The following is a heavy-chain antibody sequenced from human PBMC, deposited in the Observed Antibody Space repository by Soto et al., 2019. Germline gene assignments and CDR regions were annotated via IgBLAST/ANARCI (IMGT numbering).Heavy chain of an antibody. V-gene: IGHV3-74*01. CDR2: ISGDGSST. Sequence: EVQLVESGGGLVQPGGSLRLSCAASGFTFSTYWMHWVRQAPGKGLVWVSRISGDGSSTSYADSGKGRFTISRDNARNTLFLQMNSLTAEDTAVYYCARGGMEPVDYWGQGTLVTVSS. CDR1: GFTFSTYW. D-gene: IGHD1-26*01. CDR3: ARGGMEPVDY. J-gene: IGHJ4*02.